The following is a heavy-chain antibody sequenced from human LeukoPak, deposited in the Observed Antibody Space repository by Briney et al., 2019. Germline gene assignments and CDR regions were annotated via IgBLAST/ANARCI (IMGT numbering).Heavy chain of an antibody. CDR1: GYTFTSYG. Sequence: GASVKVSCKASGYTFTSYGISWVRQAPGQGLEWMGGIIPIFGTANYAQKFQGRVTITADESTSTAYMELSSLRSEDTAVYYCMGYCSSTSCYVIDYWGQGTLVTVSS. CDR3: MGYCSSTSCYVIDY. CDR2: IIPIFGTA. J-gene: IGHJ4*02. D-gene: IGHD2-2*01. V-gene: IGHV1-69*13.